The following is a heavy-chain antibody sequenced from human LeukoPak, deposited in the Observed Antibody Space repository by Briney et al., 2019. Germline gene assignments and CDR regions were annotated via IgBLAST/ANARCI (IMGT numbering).Heavy chain of an antibody. CDR2: IKQDGSKK. CDR1: GFTFTSYW. CDR3: ARVRSAVVVPAAIFGY. J-gene: IGHJ4*02. V-gene: IGHV3-7*01. Sequence: PGGSLGLSCAPSGFTFTSYWMRWVRPAPGKGLGWVANIKQDGSKKYYVDSVKGRFTIARDNAKNSLYLQMNSLRAEDTAVHYCARVRSAVVVPAAIFGYWGQGTLVTVSS. D-gene: IGHD2-2*02.